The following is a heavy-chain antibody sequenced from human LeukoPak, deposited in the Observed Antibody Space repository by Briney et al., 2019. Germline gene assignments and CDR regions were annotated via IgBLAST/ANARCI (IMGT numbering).Heavy chain of an antibody. CDR1: GSTFSSYS. J-gene: IGHJ4*02. D-gene: IGHD6-13*01. Sequence: PGGSLRLSCAASGSTFSSYSMNWVRQAPGKGLEWVSSISSSSSYIYYADSVKGRFTISRDNAKNSLYLQMNSLRAEDTAVYYCARDTSGRVAAAGTWGFDYWGQGTLVTVSS. CDR3: ARDTSGRVAAAGTWGFDY. V-gene: IGHV3-21*01. CDR2: ISSSSSYI.